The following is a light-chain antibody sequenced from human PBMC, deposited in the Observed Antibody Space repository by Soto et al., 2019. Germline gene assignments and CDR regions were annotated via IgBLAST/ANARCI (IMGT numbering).Light chain of an antibody. V-gene: IGKV3-11*01. CDR3: QQRSNWPPYT. CDR2: DAS. Sequence: EIVLTQSPATLSLSPGEIATLSCRASQSVSSYLAWYQQKPGQAPRLLIYDASNRATGIPARFSGSGSGTDFSLTISSLEPEDFAVYYCQQRSNWPPYTFGPGTKLEIK. J-gene: IGKJ2*01. CDR1: QSVSSY.